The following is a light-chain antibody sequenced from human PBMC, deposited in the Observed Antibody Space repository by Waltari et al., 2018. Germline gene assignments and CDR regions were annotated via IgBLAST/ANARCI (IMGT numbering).Light chain of an antibody. CDR3: SSYTGRIYV. Sequence: QSALTQPAPVSGSPGQSITLSCTGTSSDVGCYYPVSWYQQHPGKGPKLILYEVYKRPSGVSNRVSGSKYGSTASLTISGLQTEDEADYYCSSYTGRIYVFGTGTKVTVL. CDR1: SSDVGCYYP. CDR2: EVY. V-gene: IGLV2-14*02. J-gene: IGLJ1*01.